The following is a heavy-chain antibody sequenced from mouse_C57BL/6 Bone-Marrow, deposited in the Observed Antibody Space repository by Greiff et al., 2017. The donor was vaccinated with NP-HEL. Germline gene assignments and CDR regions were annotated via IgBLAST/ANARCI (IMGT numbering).Heavy chain of an antibody. CDR3: ARGGNYWYYFDY. J-gene: IGHJ2*01. D-gene: IGHD2-1*01. V-gene: IGHV1-47*01. CDR1: GYTFTTNP. Sequence: VQLQESGAELVKPGASVKMSCKASGYTFTTNPIEWVKQNPGQSLEWIGNFHPYNDDTEYNEKFKNKATLTVEKSSSTVYLELSRLTSDDSSVYYCARGGNYWYYFDYWGQGTTLTVSS. CDR2: FHPYNDDT.